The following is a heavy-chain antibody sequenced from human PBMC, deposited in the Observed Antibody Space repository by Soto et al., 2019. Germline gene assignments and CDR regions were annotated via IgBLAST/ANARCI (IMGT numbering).Heavy chain of an antibody. V-gene: IGHV3-11*06. CDR3: ARELEPDTCQFDP. D-gene: IGHD1-1*01. Sequence: GALRLPCAASGFSFSESYMSCIPQAPGRGLEWVSYISSSSSYTNYADSVKGRFTISRDNAKNSLYLQMNSLRAEDTAVYYCARELEPDTCQFDPWGQGTLVTVSS. CDR1: GFSFSESY. CDR2: ISSSSSYT. J-gene: IGHJ5*02.